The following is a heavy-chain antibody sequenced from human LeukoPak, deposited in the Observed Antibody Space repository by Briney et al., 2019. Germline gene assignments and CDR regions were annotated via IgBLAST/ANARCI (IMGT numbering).Heavy chain of an antibody. V-gene: IGHV3-74*01. Sequence: GRSLRLSCAASGFTFSNHWMHWVRQGPGKGLVWVSRINSDGSSTNYADSVKGRFTISRDNAKNTLYLQMDSLRAEDTAVYYCARDGGGYSYASFDYWGQGTLVTVSS. J-gene: IGHJ4*02. D-gene: IGHD5-18*01. CDR1: GFTFSNHW. CDR2: INSDGSST. CDR3: ARDGGGYSYASFDY.